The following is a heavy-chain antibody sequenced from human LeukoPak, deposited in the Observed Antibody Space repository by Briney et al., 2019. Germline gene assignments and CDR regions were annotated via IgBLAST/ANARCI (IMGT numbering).Heavy chain of an antibody. Sequence: SETLSLTCAVYGVSFSGYYWSWIRQPPGKGLEWIGEINHSGSTNYNPSLKSRVTISLDTSKNQFSLKLSSVTAADTAVYYCARERLGDNFDYWGQGTLVTVSS. CDR2: INHSGST. J-gene: IGHJ4*02. CDR3: ARERLGDNFDY. V-gene: IGHV4-34*09. CDR1: GVSFSGYY. D-gene: IGHD1-26*01.